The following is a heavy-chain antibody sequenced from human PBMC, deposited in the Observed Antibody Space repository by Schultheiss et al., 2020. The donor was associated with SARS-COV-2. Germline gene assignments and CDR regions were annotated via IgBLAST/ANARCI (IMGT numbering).Heavy chain of an antibody. CDR3: ARYDFWSGLHAFDI. CDR2: IYYSGST. Sequence: SETLSLTCTVSGGSISSYYWSWIRQPPGKGLEWIGYIYYSGSTNYNPSLKSRVTISVDTSKNQFSLKLSSVTAADTAVYYCARYDFWSGLHAFDIWGQGTMVTVSS. J-gene: IGHJ3*02. CDR1: GGSISSYY. D-gene: IGHD3-3*01. V-gene: IGHV4-59*01.